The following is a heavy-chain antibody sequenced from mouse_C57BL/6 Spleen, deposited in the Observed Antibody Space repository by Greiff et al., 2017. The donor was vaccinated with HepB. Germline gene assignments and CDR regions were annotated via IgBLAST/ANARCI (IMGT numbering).Heavy chain of an antibody. Sequence: QVQLQQPGAELVKPGASVKMSCKASGYTFTSYWITWVKQRPGQGLEWIGDIYPGSGSTNYNEKFKSKATLTVDTSSSTAYMQLSSLTSEDSAVYYCARWLLRLDYFDYWGQGTTLTVSS. D-gene: IGHD1-1*01. J-gene: IGHJ2*01. CDR2: IYPGSGST. CDR1: GYTFTSYW. V-gene: IGHV1-55*01. CDR3: ARWLLRLDYFDY.